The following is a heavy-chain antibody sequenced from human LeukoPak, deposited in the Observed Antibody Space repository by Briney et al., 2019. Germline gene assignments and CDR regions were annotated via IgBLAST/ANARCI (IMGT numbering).Heavy chain of an antibody. CDR2: IYSGGST. J-gene: IGHJ4*02. CDR3: AKTKYCGGDCYSWYFDY. D-gene: IGHD2-21*02. CDR1: GFTVSSNY. Sequence: GGSLRLSCAASGFTVSSNYMSWVRQAPGKGLEWVSVIYSGGSTYYADSVKGRFTISRDNSKNTLYLQMSSLRAEDTAVYYCAKTKYCGGDCYSWYFDYWGQETLVTVSS. V-gene: IGHV3-66*01.